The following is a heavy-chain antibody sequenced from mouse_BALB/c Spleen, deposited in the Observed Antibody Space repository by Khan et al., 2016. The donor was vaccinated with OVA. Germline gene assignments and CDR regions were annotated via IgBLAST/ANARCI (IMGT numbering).Heavy chain of an antibody. D-gene: IGHD1-3*01. V-gene: IGHV2-9*02. CDR3: ARLEDI. Sequence: QVQLKESGPGLVAPSQSLSITCTVSGFSLTSYGVHWVRQPPGTGLEWLGVIWAGGSTHYNSALMSRLSISKDNSKSQVFVKMNRLQTEDTAMYYCARLEDIWGQGTTLTVSS. CDR1: GFSLTSYG. J-gene: IGHJ2*01. CDR2: IWAGGST.